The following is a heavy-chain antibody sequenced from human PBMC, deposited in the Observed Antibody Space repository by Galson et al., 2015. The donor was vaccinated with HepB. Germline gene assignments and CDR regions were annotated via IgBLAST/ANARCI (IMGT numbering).Heavy chain of an antibody. CDR2: ISSSSSTI. CDR3: ASQGVPRYYGMDV. Sequence: SLRLSCAASGFTFSSYSMNWVRQAPGKGLEWVSYISSSSSTIYYADSVKGRFTISRDNAKNSLYLQMNSLRAEDTAVYYCASQGVPRYYGMDVWGQGTTVTVSS. CDR1: GFTFSSYS. V-gene: IGHV3-48*01. J-gene: IGHJ6*02. D-gene: IGHD1-1*01.